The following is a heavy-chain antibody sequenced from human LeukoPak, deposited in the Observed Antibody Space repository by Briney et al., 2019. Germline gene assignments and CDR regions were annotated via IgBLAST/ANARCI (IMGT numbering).Heavy chain of an antibody. CDR2: IFYSGDI. CDR3: ARGATETSHFHS. J-gene: IGHJ1*01. Sequence: GSLRLSCAASGFTFSSFAMNWIRQSPEKGLEWIGNIFYSGDITYNPSLKSRVTISMDKSKNKFSLKLTSVTAADTAVYYCARGATETSHFHSWGQGILVAVSS. V-gene: IGHV4-59*01. D-gene: IGHD1-26*01. CDR1: GFTFSSFA.